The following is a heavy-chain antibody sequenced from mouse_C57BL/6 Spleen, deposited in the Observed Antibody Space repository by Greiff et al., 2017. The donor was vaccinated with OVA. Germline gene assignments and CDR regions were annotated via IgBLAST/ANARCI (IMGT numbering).Heavy chain of an antibody. V-gene: IGHV5-9*01. CDR3: ASPYYYGSSFYLYFDV. J-gene: IGHJ1*03. Sequence: EVHLVESGGGLVKPGGSLKLSCAASGFTFSSYTMSWVRQTPEKRLEWVATISGGGGNTYYPDSVKGRFTISRDNAKNTLYLQMSSLRSEDTALYYFASPYYYGSSFYLYFDVWGTGTTVTVSS. CDR1: GFTFSSYT. D-gene: IGHD1-1*01. CDR2: ISGGGGNT.